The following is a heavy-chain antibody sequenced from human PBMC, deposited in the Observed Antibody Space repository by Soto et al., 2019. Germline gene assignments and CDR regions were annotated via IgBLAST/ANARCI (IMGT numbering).Heavy chain of an antibody. Sequence: VASVKVSCKASGYTFTSYGISWVRQAPGQGLEWMGWISAYNGNTNYAQKLQGRVTMTTDTSTSTAYMELRSLRSDDTAVYYCAIEGGYGDYPYYFDYWGQGTLVTVSS. CDR3: AIEGGYGDYPYYFDY. CDR2: ISAYNGNT. CDR1: GYTFTSYG. D-gene: IGHD4-17*01. V-gene: IGHV1-18*01. J-gene: IGHJ4*02.